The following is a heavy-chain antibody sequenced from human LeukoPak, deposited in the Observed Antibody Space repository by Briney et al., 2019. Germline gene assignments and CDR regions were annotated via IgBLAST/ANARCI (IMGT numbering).Heavy chain of an antibody. V-gene: IGHV3-30*02. CDR3: AKDQGVHGGAFDI. CDR1: KFIFSSHW. CDR2: IRYDGSNK. D-gene: IGHD2-8*01. Sequence: GGSLRLSCEASKFIFSSHWMTWVRQAPGKGLEWVAFIRYDGSNKYYADSVKGRFTISRDNSKNTLYLQMNSLRAEDTAVYYCAKDQGVHGGAFDIWGQGTMVTVSS. J-gene: IGHJ3*02.